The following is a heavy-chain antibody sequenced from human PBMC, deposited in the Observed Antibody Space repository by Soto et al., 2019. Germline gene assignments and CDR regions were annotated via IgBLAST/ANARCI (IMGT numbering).Heavy chain of an antibody. CDR1: GGTLSSYV. Sequence: SVQVSCQASGGTLSSYVISWVRQAPGQGLAWMGGSIPIFGTTTYGEKFQGRVTSAADESTTTTYMELSSLKSEATAVYYCARDPRQDCSGETCYYSWGQGTLVTVSS. CDR3: ARDPRQDCSGETCYYS. CDR2: SIPIFGTT. J-gene: IGHJ4*02. V-gene: IGHV1-69*13. D-gene: IGHD2-15*01.